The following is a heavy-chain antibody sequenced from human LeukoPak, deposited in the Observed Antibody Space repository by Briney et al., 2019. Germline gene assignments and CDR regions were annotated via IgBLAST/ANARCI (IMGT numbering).Heavy chain of an antibody. CDR3: ARGGQRRTYYYYGMDV. D-gene: IGHD6-25*01. J-gene: IGHJ6*02. CDR2: IYYSGST. Sequence: SETLSLTCTVSGGSISSYYWSWIRQPPGKGLEWIGYIYYSGSTNYNPSLKSRVTISVDTSKNQFSLKLSSVTAADTAVYYCARGGQRRTYYYYGMDVWGQGTTVTVSS. CDR1: GGSISSYY. V-gene: IGHV4-59*08.